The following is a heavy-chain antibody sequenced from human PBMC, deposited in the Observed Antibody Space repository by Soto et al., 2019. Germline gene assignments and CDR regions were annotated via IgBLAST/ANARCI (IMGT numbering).Heavy chain of an antibody. CDR3: AKVSGITAFDI. CDR2: ICYSGSNK. J-gene: IGHJ3*02. D-gene: IGHD1-20*01. Sequence: GGSLRLSCAASGGTFSNYGRSWVRQAPGKGLEWVSSICYSGSNKYYADSVKGRFTISRDNSKNTLYLQMNSLRAEDTAVYYCAKVSGITAFDIWGQGTMVTVSS. CDR1: GGTFSNYG. V-gene: IGHV3-30*02.